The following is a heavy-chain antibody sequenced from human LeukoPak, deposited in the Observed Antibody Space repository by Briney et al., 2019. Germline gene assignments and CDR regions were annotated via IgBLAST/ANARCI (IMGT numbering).Heavy chain of an antibody. J-gene: IGHJ6*02. V-gene: IGHV4-39*07. D-gene: IGHD6-13*01. Sequence: PSETLSLTCTVSGGSVSSGSYYWSWIRQPPGKGLEWIGEINHSGSTNYNPSLKSRVTISVDTSKNQFSLKLSSVTAADTAVYYCAGGGRGSSSWYFGPINSYYYGMDVWGQGTTVTVSS. CDR3: AGGGRGSSSWYFGPINSYYYGMDV. CDR2: INHSGST. CDR1: GGSVSSGSYY.